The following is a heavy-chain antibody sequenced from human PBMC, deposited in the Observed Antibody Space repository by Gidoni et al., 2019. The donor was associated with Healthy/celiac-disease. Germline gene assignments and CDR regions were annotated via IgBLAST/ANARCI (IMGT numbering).Heavy chain of an antibody. J-gene: IGHJ3*02. Sequence: EVQLVESGGGLIQPGGSLRLSCAASGFTVSSNYMSWVRQAPGKGLEWVSVIYSGGSTYYADSVKGRFTISRDNSKNTLYLQMNSLRAEDTAVYYCARELRVGATGAFDIWGQGTMVTVSS. D-gene: IGHD1-26*01. CDR2: IYSGGST. CDR1: GFTVSSNY. V-gene: IGHV3-53*01. CDR3: ARELRVGATGAFDI.